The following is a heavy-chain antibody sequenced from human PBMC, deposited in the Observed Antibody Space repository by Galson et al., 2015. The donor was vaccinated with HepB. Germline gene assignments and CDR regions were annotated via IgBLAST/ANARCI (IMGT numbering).Heavy chain of an antibody. CDR2: INQDGSEE. CDR1: GFTFNNYW. J-gene: IGHJ4*02. CDR3: ARGTLTIFGVVTPFDY. V-gene: IGHV3-7*01. D-gene: IGHD3-3*01. Sequence: SLRLSCAASGFTFNNYWMNWVRQTPGKGLEWVANINQDGSEEYYVDSVKGRFAISRDNAKNSLYLQMNSLRAEDTAVYYCARGTLTIFGVVTPFDYWGQGTLVTVSS.